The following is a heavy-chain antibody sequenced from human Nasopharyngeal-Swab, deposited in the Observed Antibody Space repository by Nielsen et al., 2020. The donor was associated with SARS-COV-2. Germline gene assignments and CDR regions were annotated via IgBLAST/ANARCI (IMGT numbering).Heavy chain of an antibody. D-gene: IGHD1-26*01. V-gene: IGHV4-34*01. Sequence: WIRQPPGKGLEWIGEINHSGSTNYNPSLKSRVTISVDTSKNQNPPKLSSVTAADTAVYYCARGPPYRGGGVMGLGETPRRYYFDYWGQGTLVTVSS. CDR3: ARGPPYRGGGVMGLGETPRRYYFDY. J-gene: IGHJ4*02. CDR2: INHSGST.